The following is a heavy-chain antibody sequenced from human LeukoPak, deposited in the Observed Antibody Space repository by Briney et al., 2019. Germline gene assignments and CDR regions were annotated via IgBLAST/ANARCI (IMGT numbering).Heavy chain of an antibody. CDR1: GYTFRDQH. V-gene: IGHV1-46*01. CDR2: ITPIDGST. D-gene: IGHD3-10*01. Sequence: ASVNVSCQACGYTFRDQHMHWVRQAPAQGLEWMGKITPIDGSTTYAQKFQDRVTMTRDTSTSTVYMELNGLSSEDTAVYYCARDTYGSDYWGQGALVTVSS. CDR3: ARDTYGSDY. J-gene: IGHJ4*02.